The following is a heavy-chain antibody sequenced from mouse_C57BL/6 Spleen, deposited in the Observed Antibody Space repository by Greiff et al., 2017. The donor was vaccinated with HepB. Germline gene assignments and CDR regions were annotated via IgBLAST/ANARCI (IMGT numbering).Heavy chain of an antibody. CDR3: ARYLYYGSSHWYFDV. V-gene: IGHV1-59*01. Sequence: QVQLKQPGAELVRPGTSVKLSCKASGYTFTSYWMHWVKQRPGQGLEWIGVIDPSDSYTNYNQKFKGKATLTVDTSSSTAYMQLSSLTSEDSAVYYCARYLYYGSSHWYFDVWGTGTTVTVSS. J-gene: IGHJ1*03. CDR1: GYTFTSYW. CDR2: IDPSDSYT. D-gene: IGHD1-1*01.